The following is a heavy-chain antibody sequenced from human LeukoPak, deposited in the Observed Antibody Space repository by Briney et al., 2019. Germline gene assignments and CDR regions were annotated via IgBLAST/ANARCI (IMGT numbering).Heavy chain of an antibody. Sequence: GASVKVSCKASGYTFTNYAMNWVRQAPGQGLEWMGWINTNTGTPTYAQGFTGRFVFSLDTSISTAYLQISSLKAEDTAVYFCARSQMRRGLGNWFDPWGQGTLVTVSS. J-gene: IGHJ5*02. V-gene: IGHV7-4-1*02. CDR1: GYTFTNYA. D-gene: IGHD4-17*01. CDR2: INTNTGTP. CDR3: ARSQMRRGLGNWFDP.